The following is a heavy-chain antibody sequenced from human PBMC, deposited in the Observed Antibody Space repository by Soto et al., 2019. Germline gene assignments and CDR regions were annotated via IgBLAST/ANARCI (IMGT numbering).Heavy chain of an antibody. V-gene: IGHV3-48*02. CDR1: GFSFRDHS. J-gene: IGHJ4*01. D-gene: IGHD2-21*02. Sequence: PGGSLRLSCVGSGFSFRDHSMNGVRQPPGKGLQWISYISSSSENIYYADSVKGRFTVSRDNAKNTLFLQMNSLRDDDSAIYYCARLPKGSVVTGWGQGSLVTVSS. CDR2: ISSSSENI. CDR3: ARLPKGSVVTG.